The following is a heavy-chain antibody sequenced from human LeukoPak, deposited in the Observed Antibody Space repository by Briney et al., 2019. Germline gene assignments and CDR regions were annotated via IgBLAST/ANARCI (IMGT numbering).Heavy chain of an antibody. V-gene: IGHV3-48*04. CDR1: GFTFSSYS. CDR2: ISSSGSTI. CDR3: ASSIAHYGMDV. D-gene: IGHD6-13*01. Sequence: GGSLRLSCAASGFTFSSYSMNWVRQAPGKGLEWVSYISSSGSTIYYADSVKGRFTISRDNAKHSLYLQMNSLRAEDTAVYYCASSIAHYGMDVWGQGTTVTVSS. J-gene: IGHJ6*02.